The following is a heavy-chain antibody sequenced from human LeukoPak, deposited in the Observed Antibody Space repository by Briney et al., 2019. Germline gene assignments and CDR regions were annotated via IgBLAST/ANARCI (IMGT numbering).Heavy chain of an antibody. CDR2: ISSSGNTI. J-gene: IGHJ5*02. D-gene: IGHD3-3*01. V-gene: IGHV3-11*01. CDR3: ARVRGKVDP. Sequence: GGSLRLSCAASGFTFSDYYMTWIRQAPGKGLEWISYISSSGNTISYADSVKGRFAISRDNAKNSLSLQMNSLRVEDTAVYYCARVRGKVDPWGQGTLVTVSS. CDR1: GFTFSDYY.